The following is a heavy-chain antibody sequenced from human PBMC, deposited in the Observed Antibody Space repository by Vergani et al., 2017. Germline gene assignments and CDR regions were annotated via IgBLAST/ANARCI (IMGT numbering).Heavy chain of an antibody. CDR3: ARDPSGVDYFDY. V-gene: IGHV3-11*06. CDR2: ISSSSTYT. J-gene: IGHJ4*02. D-gene: IGHD7-27*01. Sequence: QVQLVESGGGLVKPGGSLRLSCAASGFTFSDYYMTWIRQAPGKGLEWVSYISSSSTYTNYADSVKGRFTISRDNAKNSLYLQMNSLRAEDTAVYYCARDPSGVDYFDYWGQGTLVTVSS. CDR1: GFTFSDYY.